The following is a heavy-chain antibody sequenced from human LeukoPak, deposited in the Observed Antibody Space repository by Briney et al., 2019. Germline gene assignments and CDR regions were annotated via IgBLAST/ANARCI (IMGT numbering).Heavy chain of an antibody. Sequence: PGGSLRLSCAASGFTFSSYVMSWVRQAPGKGLEWVSGISGSGGSTYYADSVKGRFTISSDNSKNTLDLQMNSLRAEDTAVYYCAKPGRIMITFGGVIVPSFDYWGQGTLVTVSP. CDR3: AKPGRIMITFGGVIVPSFDY. V-gene: IGHV3-23*01. D-gene: IGHD3-16*02. J-gene: IGHJ4*02. CDR1: GFTFSSYV. CDR2: ISGSGGST.